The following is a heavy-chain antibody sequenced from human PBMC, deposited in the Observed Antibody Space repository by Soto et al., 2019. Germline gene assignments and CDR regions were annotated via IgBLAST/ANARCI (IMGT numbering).Heavy chain of an antibody. CDR1: GGSISSGDYY. Sequence: SETLSLTCTVSGGSISSGDYYWSWIRQPPGKGLEWIGYIYYSGSTYYNPSLKSRVTISVDTSKNQFSLKLSSVTAADTAVYYCARSGGYYDSSDPQKFDYWGQGTLVTVSS. V-gene: IGHV4-30-4*01. J-gene: IGHJ4*02. CDR3: ARSGGYYDSSDPQKFDY. D-gene: IGHD3-22*01. CDR2: IYYSGST.